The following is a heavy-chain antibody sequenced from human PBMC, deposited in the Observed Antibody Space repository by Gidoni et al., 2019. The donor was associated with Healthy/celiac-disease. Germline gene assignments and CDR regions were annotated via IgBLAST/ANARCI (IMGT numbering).Heavy chain of an antibody. Sequence: EVQLAESGGGLVKPGGSLRLSCAASGFTFSNAWMNWVRQAPGKGLGWFGRIKSKTDGGTTDYAAPVKGRFTISRDDSKNTLYLQMNSLKTEDTAVYYCTTDLGPAIVVVTWGQGTLVTVSS. CDR1: GFTFSNAW. D-gene: IGHD3-22*01. CDR3: TTDLGPAIVVVT. V-gene: IGHV3-15*07. J-gene: IGHJ5*02. CDR2: IKSKTDGGTT.